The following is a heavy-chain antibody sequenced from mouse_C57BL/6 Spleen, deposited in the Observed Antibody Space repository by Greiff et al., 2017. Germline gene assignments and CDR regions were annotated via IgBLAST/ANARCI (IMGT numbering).Heavy chain of an antibody. V-gene: IGHV5-4*03. CDR3: ARGYDYGIDY. J-gene: IGHJ2*01. CDR2: ISDGGSYT. CDR1: GFTFSSYA. Sequence: EVKVVESGGGLVKPGGSLKLSCAASGFTFSSYAMSWVRQTPEKRLEWVATISDGGSYTYYPDNVKGRFTISRDNAKNNLYLQMSHLKSEDTAMYYCARGYDYGIDYWGQGTTRTVSS. D-gene: IGHD2-4*01.